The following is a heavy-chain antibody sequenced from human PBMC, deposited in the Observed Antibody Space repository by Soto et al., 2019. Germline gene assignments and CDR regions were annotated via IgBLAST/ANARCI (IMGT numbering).Heavy chain of an antibody. Sequence: SETLSLTCTVSGGSVSSGSYYWIWIRQPPGKGLEWIGYIYYSGSTNYNPSLKSRVTISVDTSKNQFSLKLSSVTAADTAVYYCARDLGANCSGGSCYLDYWGQGTLVTVSS. CDR2: IYYSGST. CDR1: GGSVSSGSYY. D-gene: IGHD2-15*01. V-gene: IGHV4-61*01. CDR3: ARDLGANCSGGSCYLDY. J-gene: IGHJ4*02.